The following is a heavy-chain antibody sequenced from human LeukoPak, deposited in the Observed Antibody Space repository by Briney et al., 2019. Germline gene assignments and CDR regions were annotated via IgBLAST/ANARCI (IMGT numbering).Heavy chain of an antibody. CDR1: GGPISGTYY. V-gene: IGHV4-59*08. Sequence: KPSETLSLTCTVSGGPISGTYYWSWIRQPPGKGLEWIGYIYYTGTTDSNPSLKSRVTISLDTSKNQFSLNLSSVTAADTAVYYCARPGESGAFDIWGQGTMVTVSS. CDR2: IYYTGTT. J-gene: IGHJ3*02. D-gene: IGHD1-1*01. CDR3: ARPGESGAFDI.